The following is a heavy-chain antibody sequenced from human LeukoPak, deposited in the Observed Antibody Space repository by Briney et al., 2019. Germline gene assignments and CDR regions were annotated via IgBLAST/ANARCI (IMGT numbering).Heavy chain of an antibody. CDR2: ISPSGGNI. J-gene: IGHJ5*02. CDR1: GFTFNSYA. CDR3: AKDLRHKSTCNCYGWFDP. V-gene: IGHV3-23*01. D-gene: IGHD2/OR15-2a*01. Sequence: GGSLRLSCAASGFTFNSYAMSWVRRAPGKGPEWVSAISPSGGNIYYADSVKGRFTISRDNSKNTLYLQMNSLRVEDTAIYYCAKDLRHKSTCNCYGWFDPWGQGTLVTVSS.